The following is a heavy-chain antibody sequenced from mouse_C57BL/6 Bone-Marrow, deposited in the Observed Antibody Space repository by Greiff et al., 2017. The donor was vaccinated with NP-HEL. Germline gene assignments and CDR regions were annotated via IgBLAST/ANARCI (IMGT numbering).Heavy chain of an antibody. Sequence: EVQLVESEGGLVQPGSSMKLSCTASGFTFSDYYMAWVRQVPEKGLEWVANINYDGSSTYYLDSLKSRFIISRDNAKNILYLQMSSLKSEDTATYYCARDERYGRYFDYWGQGTTLTVSS. V-gene: IGHV5-16*01. CDR1: GFTFSDYY. CDR3: ARDERYGRYFDY. CDR2: INYDGSST. D-gene: IGHD1-1*01. J-gene: IGHJ2*01.